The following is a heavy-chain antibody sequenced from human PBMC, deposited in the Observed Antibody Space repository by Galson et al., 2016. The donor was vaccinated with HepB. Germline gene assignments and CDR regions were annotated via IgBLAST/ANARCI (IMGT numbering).Heavy chain of an antibody. CDR3: ATEYEPAAGGGFDY. Sequence: SLRLSCAASGFPFSINSMNWVRQAPGKGLEWVSYIGGTTSTIFYAASVKGRFTISRDNAEDSLYLQMNNLRAEDSAIYYCATEYEPAAGGGFDYWGQGTLVTVSS. CDR1: GFPFSINS. D-gene: IGHD6-13*01. V-gene: IGHV3-48*04. J-gene: IGHJ4*02. CDR2: IGGTTSTI.